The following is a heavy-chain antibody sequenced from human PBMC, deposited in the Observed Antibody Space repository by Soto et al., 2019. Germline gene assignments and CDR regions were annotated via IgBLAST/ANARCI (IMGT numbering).Heavy chain of an antibody. D-gene: IGHD6-13*01. Sequence: SETLSLTCTVSAGSISEWFWSWIRQSPGRELELIGYIHYTGTTYYNPSLESRITISIDTSKNQFSLKMSSVSDADTAVYYCAKVGRIAAAGTSFDPWGQGTPVTVSS. J-gene: IGHJ5*02. CDR2: IHYTGTT. CDR3: AKVGRIAAAGTSFDP. CDR1: AGSISEWF. V-gene: IGHV4-59*01.